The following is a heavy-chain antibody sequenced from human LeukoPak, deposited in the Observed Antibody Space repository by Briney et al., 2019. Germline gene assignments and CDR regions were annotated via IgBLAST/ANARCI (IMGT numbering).Heavy chain of an antibody. V-gene: IGHV3-7*01. CDR1: GYTFSDYW. J-gene: IGHJ4*02. CDR3: ARGRFCDSGNCYLDY. Sequence: GGSLRLSCAASGYTFSDYWMSWVRQAPGKGLERVANIKPDGRDKYHVDSVKGRFTISRDNAKASLYLLMNSLRAEDTSVYYCARGRFCDSGNCYLDYWGQGTLVTVSS. D-gene: IGHD4-23*01. CDR2: IKPDGRDK.